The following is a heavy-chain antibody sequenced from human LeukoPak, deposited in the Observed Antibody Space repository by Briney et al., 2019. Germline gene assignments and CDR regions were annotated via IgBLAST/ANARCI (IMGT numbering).Heavy chain of an antibody. D-gene: IGHD1-26*01. Sequence: GGSLRLSCAASGFTFDDYAMHWVRQAPGKGLEWVSLISGDGGSTYYADSVKGRFTISRDNSKNSLYLQMNSLRTEDTALYYCAKDTQVGATLPLFDYWGQGTLVTVSS. J-gene: IGHJ4*02. V-gene: IGHV3-43*02. CDR1: GFTFDDYA. CDR3: AKDTQVGATLPLFDY. CDR2: ISGDGGST.